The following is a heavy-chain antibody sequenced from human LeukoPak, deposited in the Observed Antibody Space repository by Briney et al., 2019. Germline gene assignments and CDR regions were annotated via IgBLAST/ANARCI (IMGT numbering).Heavy chain of an antibody. CDR2: VFYSGST. Sequence: SETLSLTCTVSGGSISTYYWSWIRQPPGQGLEWIGSVFYSGSTNYNPSLKSRVTISVDTSKNQFSLNLSSVTATDTAVYYCARDQTVRGLIDYWGQGTLVNVSS. D-gene: IGHD3-10*02. CDR3: ARDQTVRGLIDY. J-gene: IGHJ4*02. CDR1: GGSISTYY. V-gene: IGHV4-59*12.